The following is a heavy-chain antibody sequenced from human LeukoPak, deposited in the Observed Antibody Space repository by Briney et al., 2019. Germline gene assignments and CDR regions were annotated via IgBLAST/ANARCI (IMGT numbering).Heavy chain of an antibody. CDR2: INSDGSST. CDR1: GFAYSSFW. J-gene: IGHJ4*02. CDR3: ARAVGPYDY. V-gene: IGHV3-74*01. D-gene: IGHD3-10*01. Sequence: GGSLRLSCGASGFAYSSFWMSWVRQAPGEGLVWVSRINSDGSSTSYADSVKGRFTISRDNAKNTLYLQMNSLRAEDTAIYYCARAVGPYDYWGQGTLVTVSS.